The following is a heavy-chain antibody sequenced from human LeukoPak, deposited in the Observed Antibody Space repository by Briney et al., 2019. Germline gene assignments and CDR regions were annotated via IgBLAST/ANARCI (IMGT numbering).Heavy chain of an antibody. V-gene: IGHV4-34*01. CDR2: INHSGTT. J-gene: IGHJ4*02. CDR3: ARDGSYSGDRPLDY. Sequence: SETLSLTCAVYGASFNTYYWSWIRQSPEKGLEWIGDINHSGTTNYNPSLKSRVTISVDTSKNQFSLKLTSVTAADTAVYYCARDGSYSGDRPLDYWGQGTLVTVSS. CDR1: GASFNTYY. D-gene: IGHD4-11*01.